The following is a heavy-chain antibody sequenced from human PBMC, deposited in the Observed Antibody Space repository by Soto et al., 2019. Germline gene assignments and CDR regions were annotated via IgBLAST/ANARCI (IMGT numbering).Heavy chain of an antibody. CDR2: IYYSGST. Sequence: SETLSLTCTVSGGSISSGDYYWSWIRQPPGKGLEWIGYIYYSGSTNYNPSLKSRVTISVDTSKNQFSLKLSSVTAADTAVYYCARGATTHCSGGSCYPYYFDYWGQGTLVTVSS. J-gene: IGHJ4*02. CDR3: ARGATTHCSGGSCYPYYFDY. D-gene: IGHD2-15*01. V-gene: IGHV4-61*08. CDR1: GGSISSGDYY.